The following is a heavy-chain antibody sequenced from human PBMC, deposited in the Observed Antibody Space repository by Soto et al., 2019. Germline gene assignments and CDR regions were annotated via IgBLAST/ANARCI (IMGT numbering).Heavy chain of an antibody. CDR3: VHTSGWTHTT. J-gene: IGHJ5*02. V-gene: IGHV2-5*01. CDR2: LYWNDDN. CDR1: GFSLTTYEMG. Sequence: QITLKESGPTLVKPTQTLTLNFTVSGFSLTTYEMGVAWIRQPPGKALEWLALLYWNDDNRYSPSLKTRLTLTQDTSKNQVILTMTDMEPVDTATYYCVHTSGWTHTTWGQGTLVTVSS. D-gene: IGHD1-1*01.